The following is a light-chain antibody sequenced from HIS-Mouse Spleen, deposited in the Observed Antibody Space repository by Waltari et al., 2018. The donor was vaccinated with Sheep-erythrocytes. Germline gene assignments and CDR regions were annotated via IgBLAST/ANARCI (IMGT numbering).Light chain of an antibody. CDR2: GKN. J-gene: IGLJ2*01. CDR1: SLRSYY. V-gene: IGLV3-19*01. Sequence: SSELTQDPAVSVALGQTVRITCQGDSLRSYYASWFQQKPGQAPVLVIYGKNNRPSGIPDRFSVSSSGNTASLTITGAQAGDEADCDCNSRDSSGNHLGVVVGGGTKLTV. CDR3: NSRDSSGNHLGVV.